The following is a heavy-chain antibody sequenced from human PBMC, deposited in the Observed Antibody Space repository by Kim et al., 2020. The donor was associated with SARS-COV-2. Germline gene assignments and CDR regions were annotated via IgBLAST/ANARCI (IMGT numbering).Heavy chain of an antibody. CDR3: ARESLLRYFDWLLYGGLFDY. J-gene: IGHJ4*02. V-gene: IGHV4-39*02. Sequence: SETLSLTCTVSGGSISSSSYYWGWIRQPPGKGLEWIGSIYYSGSTYYNPSLKSRVTISVDTSKNQFSLKLSSVTAADTAVYYCARESLLRYFDWLLYGGLFDYWGQGTLVTVSS. CDR1: GGSISSSSYY. D-gene: IGHD3-9*01. CDR2: IYYSGST.